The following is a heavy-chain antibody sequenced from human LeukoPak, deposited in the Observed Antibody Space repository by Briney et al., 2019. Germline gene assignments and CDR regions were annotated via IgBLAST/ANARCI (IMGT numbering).Heavy chain of an antibody. CDR3: ARGYSGSPRWAFDI. V-gene: IGHV4-4*02. D-gene: IGHD1-26*01. CDR2: IYHSGST. Sequence: SETLSLTCTVSGGSISSSNWWSWVRQPPGKGLEWIGEIYHSGSTNYNPSLKSRVTISVDKSKNQFSLKLSSVTAADTAVYYCARGYSGSPRWAFDIWGQGTMVTVSS. CDR1: GGSISSSNW. J-gene: IGHJ3*02.